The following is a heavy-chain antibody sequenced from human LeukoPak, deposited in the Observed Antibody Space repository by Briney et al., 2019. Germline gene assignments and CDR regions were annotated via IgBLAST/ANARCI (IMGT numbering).Heavy chain of an antibody. D-gene: IGHD3-10*01. CDR2: INHTGST. CDR3: ARDYGSGSYFRDYYYMDV. CDR1: GDFITAYY. Sequence: SETLSLTCSVSGDFITAYYWSWIRQPPGKGLEWIGDINHTGSTNYNPSLKSRVTISVDTSKNQFSLKLSSVTAADTAVYYCARDYGSGSYFRDYYYMDVWGKGTTVTVSS. V-gene: IGHV4-34*01. J-gene: IGHJ6*03.